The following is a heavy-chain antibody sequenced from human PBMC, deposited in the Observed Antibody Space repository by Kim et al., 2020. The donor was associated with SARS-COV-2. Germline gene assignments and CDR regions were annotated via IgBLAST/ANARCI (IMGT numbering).Heavy chain of an antibody. V-gene: IGHV3-30-3*01. CDR1: GFTFSSYA. J-gene: IGHJ3*02. Sequence: GGSLRLSCAASGFTFSSYAMHWVRQAPGKGLEWVAVISYDGSNKYYADSVKGRFTISRDNSKNTLYLQMNSLRAEDTAVHYCGTLDAFDIWGQGTMVTVSS. CDR2: ISYDGSNK. CDR3: GTLDAFDI.